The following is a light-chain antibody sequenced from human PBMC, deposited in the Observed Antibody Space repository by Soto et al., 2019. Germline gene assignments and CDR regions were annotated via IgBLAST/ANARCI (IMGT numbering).Light chain of an antibody. Sequence: DIQMTQSPSTLSASVGDTVTITCRASQSVGKWLAWYQQKPGRAPKLLIYKASTLEGGVPSRFGGSGSGTEFTLTISNLQPDDFATYYCQQYDTSSRAFGQGTTVEVK. CDR3: QQYDTSSRA. J-gene: IGKJ1*01. CDR2: KAS. CDR1: QSVGKW. V-gene: IGKV1-5*03.